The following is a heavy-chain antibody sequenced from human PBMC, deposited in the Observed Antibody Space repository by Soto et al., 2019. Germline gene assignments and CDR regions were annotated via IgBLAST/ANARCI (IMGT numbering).Heavy chain of an antibody. V-gene: IGHV3-33*01. J-gene: IGHJ3*02. CDR3: ASDHTASGWAFDM. D-gene: IGHD6-19*01. Sequence: PGGALRLSCAASGFTFSTHAMHWGRQAPGKELEWVAMIWNDGINKYYPDSVKGRFTISRDNSKNTLSLQMNRLRAEDTAVYYCASDHTASGWAFDMWGPGTMVSVSS. CDR1: GFTFSTHA. CDR2: IWNDGINK.